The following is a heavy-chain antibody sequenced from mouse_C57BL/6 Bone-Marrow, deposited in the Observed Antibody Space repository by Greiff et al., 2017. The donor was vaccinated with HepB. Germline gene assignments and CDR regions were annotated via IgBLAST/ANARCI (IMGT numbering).Heavy chain of an antibody. CDR2: IYPRSGNT. CDR1: GYTFTSYG. J-gene: IGHJ3*01. V-gene: IGHV1-81*01. Sequence: VKLQESGAELARPGASVKLSCKASGYTFTSYGISWVKQRTGQGLEWIGEIYPRSGNTYYNEKFKGKATLTADKSSSTAYMELRSLTSEDSAVYFCARRGRGWFAYWGQGTLVTVSA. CDR3: ARRGRGWFAY.